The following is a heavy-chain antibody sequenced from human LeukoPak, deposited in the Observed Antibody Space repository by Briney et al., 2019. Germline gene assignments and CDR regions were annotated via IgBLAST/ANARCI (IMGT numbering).Heavy chain of an antibody. CDR1: GYTFTGYY. V-gene: IGHV1-2*06. J-gene: IGHJ4*02. CDR3: ARGSRYYYGSGSYL. Sequence: GASVKVSCRDSGYTFTGYYMHWVRQAPGQGLEWMGRINPNSGGTNYAQKFQGRVTMTRDTSISTAYMELSRLRSDDTAVYYCARGSRYYYGSGSYLWGQGTLVTVSA. D-gene: IGHD3-10*01. CDR2: INPNSGGT.